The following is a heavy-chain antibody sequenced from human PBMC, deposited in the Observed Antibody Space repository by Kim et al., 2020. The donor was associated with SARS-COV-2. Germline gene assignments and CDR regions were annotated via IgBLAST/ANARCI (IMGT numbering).Heavy chain of an antibody. CDR2: MNPNFGNA. D-gene: IGHD3-9*01. V-gene: IGHV1-69*06. CDR3: ARVPTTIPVAVSAAWYFDL. Sequence: SVKVSCKASGCTFTSYAINWVRQAPGQGLEWMGGMNPNFGNADYAQKFQGRVTITADNSMSTAYMELSSLRSEDTAVYYCARVPTTIPVAVSAAWYFDL. CDR1: GCTFTSYA. J-gene: IGHJ2*01.